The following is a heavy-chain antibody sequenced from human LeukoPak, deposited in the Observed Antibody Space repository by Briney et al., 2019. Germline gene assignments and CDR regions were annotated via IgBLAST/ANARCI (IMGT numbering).Heavy chain of an antibody. CDR2: IYYSGST. CDR1: GGSISSYY. V-gene: IGHV4-59*01. CDR3: ARPNSLGYYFDS. Sequence: PSETLSLTCTGSGGSISSYYWSWIRQPPGMGLEWIGHIYYSGSTNYNPSLKSRVTMSVDASKNQFSLKLTSVAAADTAVYYCARPNSLGYYFDSWGQGNLVTVSS. D-gene: IGHD4-23*01. J-gene: IGHJ4*02.